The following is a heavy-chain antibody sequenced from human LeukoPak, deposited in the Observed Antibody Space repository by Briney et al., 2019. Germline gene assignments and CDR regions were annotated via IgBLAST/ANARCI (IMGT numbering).Heavy chain of an antibody. CDR3: ASGERYCSSTSCYALDY. V-gene: IGHV4-31*03. Sequence: SETLSLTCTVSGGSISSGGYYWSWIRQHPGKGLEWIGYIYYSGSTYYNPSLKSRVTISVDTSKNQFSLKLSSVIAADTAVYYCASGERYCSSTSCYALDYWGQGTLVTVSS. CDR2: IYYSGST. D-gene: IGHD2-2*01. J-gene: IGHJ4*02. CDR1: GGSISSGGYY.